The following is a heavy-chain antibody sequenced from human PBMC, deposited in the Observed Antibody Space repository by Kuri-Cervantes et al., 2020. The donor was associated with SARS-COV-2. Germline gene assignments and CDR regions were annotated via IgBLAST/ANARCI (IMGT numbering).Heavy chain of an antibody. V-gene: IGHV3-23*01. CDR3: ARDRPLDN. J-gene: IGHJ4*02. CDR1: GFTFSSYA. CDR2: ISGSGVST. Sequence: GESLKISCAASGFTFSSYAMSWVRQAPGKGLEWVSAISGSGVSTHYTDSVKGRFTISRDNSKNTLYLQMNSLRAEDTAVYYCARDRPLDNWGQGTLVTVSS.